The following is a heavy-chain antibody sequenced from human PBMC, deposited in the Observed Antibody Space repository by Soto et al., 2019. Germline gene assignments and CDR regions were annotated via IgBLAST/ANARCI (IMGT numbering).Heavy chain of an antibody. CDR3: ARGSSIAGLYYGMDV. Sequence: SETLSLTCTVSGGSISSGGYYWSWIRQHPGTGLEWIGHISYSGSTYYNTSLRSRVTISVDTSRNQFSLIVNSVTAADTAVYYCARGSSIAGLYYGMDVWGQGTTVTVSS. J-gene: IGHJ6*02. V-gene: IGHV4-31*03. CDR2: ISYSGST. CDR1: GGSISSGGYY. D-gene: IGHD6-6*01.